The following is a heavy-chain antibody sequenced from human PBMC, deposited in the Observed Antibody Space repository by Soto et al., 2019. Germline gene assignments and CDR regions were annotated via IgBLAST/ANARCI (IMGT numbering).Heavy chain of an antibody. Sequence: SETLSLTCTVSGGSISSYYWSWIRQPPGKGLEWIGDIYYSGSTNYNPSLKSRVTISVDTSKNQFSLKLSSVTAADTAVYYCARWLLPRRTRIFDYWGQGTLVTVSS. D-gene: IGHD3-22*01. J-gene: IGHJ4*02. V-gene: IGHV4-59*12. CDR3: ARWLLPRRTRIFDY. CDR2: IYYSGST. CDR1: GGSISSYY.